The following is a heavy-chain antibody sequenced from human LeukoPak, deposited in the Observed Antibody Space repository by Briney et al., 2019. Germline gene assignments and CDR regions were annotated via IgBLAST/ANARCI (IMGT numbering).Heavy chain of an antibody. J-gene: IGHJ4*02. V-gene: IGHV1-69*06. D-gene: IGHD3-3*01. CDR1: GGTFSSYA. CDR3: ARDGFGGGAYFDY. CDR2: TIPIFGTA. Sequence: ASVKVSCKASGGTFSSYAISWVRQAPGQGLEWMGGTIPIFGTANYAQKFQGRVTITADKSTSTAYMELSSLRSEDTAVYYCARDGFGGGAYFDYWGQGTLVTVSS.